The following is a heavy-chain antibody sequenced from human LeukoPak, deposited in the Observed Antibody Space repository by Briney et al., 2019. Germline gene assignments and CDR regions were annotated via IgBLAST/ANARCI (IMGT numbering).Heavy chain of an antibody. D-gene: IGHD4-23*01. J-gene: IGHJ4*02. V-gene: IGHV1-8*01. Sequence: ASVKVSCKASGYTFTSYDINWVRQATGQGLEWMGWMNPNSGNTGYAQKFQGRVTMTRNTSISTAYMELSSLRSEDTAVYYCARLRPDYGGNCDYWGQGTLVTVSP. CDR1: GYTFTSYD. CDR2: MNPNSGNT. CDR3: ARLRPDYGGNCDY.